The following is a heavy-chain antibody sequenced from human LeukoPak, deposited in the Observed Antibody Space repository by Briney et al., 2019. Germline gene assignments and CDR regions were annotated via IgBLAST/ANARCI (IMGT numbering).Heavy chain of an antibody. Sequence: PSGTLSLTCAVSGASISSGYWWSWVRQPPGKGLEWTGEIYHSGSTNHNPSLKSRVTISVDKSKSQFSLNLSSVTAADTAVYYCARDDTGVIRGIRFHYWGQGTLVTVSS. CDR1: GASISSGYW. CDR3: ARDDTGVIRGIRFHY. V-gene: IGHV4-4*02. CDR2: IYHSGST. J-gene: IGHJ4*02. D-gene: IGHD3-10*01.